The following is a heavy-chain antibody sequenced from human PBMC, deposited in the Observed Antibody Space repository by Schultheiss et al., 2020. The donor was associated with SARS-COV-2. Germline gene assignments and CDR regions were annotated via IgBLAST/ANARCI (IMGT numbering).Heavy chain of an antibody. CDR2: ISYDGSNK. V-gene: IGHV3-30*18. J-gene: IGHJ4*02. D-gene: IGHD2-2*01. CDR1: GFTFSIYG. Sequence: GGSLRLSCAASGFTFSIYGMHWVRQAPGKGLEWVAVISYDGSNKYYADSVKGRFTISRDNAKNTLYLQMNSLRAEDTAVYYCAKSRAMDDYWGQGTLVTVSS. CDR3: AKSRAMDDY.